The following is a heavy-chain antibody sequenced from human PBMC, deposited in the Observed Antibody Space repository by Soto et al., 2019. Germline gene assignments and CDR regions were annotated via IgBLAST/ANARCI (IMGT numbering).Heavy chain of an antibody. CDR2: FYYSGTT. V-gene: IGHV4-39*01. CDR3: ARLPYSSTWTRWFDP. D-gene: IGHD6-19*01. J-gene: IGHJ5*02. CDR1: GGSISSGYY. Sequence: SETLSLTCTVSGGSISSGYYWGWIRQPPGKGLEWIGSFYYSGTTNYNPSLKSRVTISVDTSKPQFSLKLTSVTAADTAVYYCARLPYSSTWTRWFDPWGQGTLVTVSS.